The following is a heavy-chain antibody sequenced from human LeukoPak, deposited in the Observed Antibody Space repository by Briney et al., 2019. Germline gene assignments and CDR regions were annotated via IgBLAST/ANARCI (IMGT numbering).Heavy chain of an antibody. CDR2: ISAYNGNT. D-gene: IGHD3-3*02. V-gene: IGHV1-18*01. Sequence: VASVKVSCKASGYTFTSYGISWVRQAPGQGLEWMGWISAYNGNTHYAQKLQGRVTMTTDTSTSTAYMELRSLRSDDTAVYYCARVSADYYYYMDVWGKGTTVTVSS. CDR1: GYTFTSYG. J-gene: IGHJ6*03. CDR3: ARVSADYYYYMDV.